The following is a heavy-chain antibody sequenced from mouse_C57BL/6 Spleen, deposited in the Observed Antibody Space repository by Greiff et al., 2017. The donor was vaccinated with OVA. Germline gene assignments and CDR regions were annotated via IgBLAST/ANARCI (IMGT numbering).Heavy chain of an antibody. CDR2: IYPRSGNS. Sequence: VKLMESGAELARPGASVKLSCKASGYTFTSYGISWVKQRTGQGLEWIGEIYPRSGNSYYNEKFKGKATLTADKSSSTAYMELHSLTSEDSAVYFCDGRSNLDYFDYWGQGTTLTVSS. J-gene: IGHJ2*01. V-gene: IGHV1-81*01. CDR3: DGRSNLDYFDY. CDR1: GYTFTSYG. D-gene: IGHD4-1*01.